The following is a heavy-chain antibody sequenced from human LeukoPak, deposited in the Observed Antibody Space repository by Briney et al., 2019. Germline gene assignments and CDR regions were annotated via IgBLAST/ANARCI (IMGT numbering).Heavy chain of an antibody. V-gene: IGHV3-66*01. CDR1: GFTVSSNY. CDR2: IYSGGST. D-gene: IGHD1-26*01. CDR3: ARDREGATGAFDI. J-gene: IGHJ3*02. Sequence: GGSLRLSCAASGFTVSSNYMSWVRQAPGKGLEWVSVIYSGGSTYYADSVKGRFTISRDNSKNTLYLQMNSLRAEDTAVYYCARDREGATGAFDIWGQGTMVTVSS.